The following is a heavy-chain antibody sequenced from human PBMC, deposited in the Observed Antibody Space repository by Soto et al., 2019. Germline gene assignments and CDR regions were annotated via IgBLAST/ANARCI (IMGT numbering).Heavy chain of an antibody. V-gene: IGHV3-33*01. CDR3: ARSPGFGELYYYYGMDV. CDR1: RVTFRSYG. D-gene: IGHD3-10*01. CDR2: IWYDGSNK. J-gene: IGHJ6*02. Sequence: GGSHRLSSTASRVTFRSYGMHWVRQAPGKGLEWVAVIWYDGSNKYYADSVKGRFTISRDNSKNTLYLQMNSLRAEDTAVYYCARSPGFGELYYYYGMDVWGQGTTVTVSS.